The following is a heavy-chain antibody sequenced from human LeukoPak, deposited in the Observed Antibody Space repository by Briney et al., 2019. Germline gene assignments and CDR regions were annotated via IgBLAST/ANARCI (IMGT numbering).Heavy chain of an antibody. Sequence: SGVSLTLSCAASGCTFSSYSMNWVRQAPGRGLEWVSSISSSSSYIYYADSVKGRFTITRDNAKHPLYLQMNSLRAEDTAVYYCARDDSDTAMVVDYWGQGTLVSVSS. V-gene: IGHV3-21*01. CDR2: ISSSSSYI. D-gene: IGHD5-18*01. CDR3: ARDDSDTAMVVDY. J-gene: IGHJ4*02. CDR1: GCTFSSYS.